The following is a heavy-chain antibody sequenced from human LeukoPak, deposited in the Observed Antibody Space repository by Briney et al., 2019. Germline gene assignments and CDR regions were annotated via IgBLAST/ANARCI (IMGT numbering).Heavy chain of an antibody. CDR2: IYYSGST. V-gene: IGHV4-39*07. CDR1: GGSIGRSSYY. J-gene: IGHJ4*02. CDR3: ARDSDVHCSGGRCTNFDC. Sequence: SETLSLTCTVSGGSIGRSSYYWGWIRQPPGKGLEWIGNIYYSGSTYYNPSLKSRVTISLDTSKNQFFLRLSSVTAADTAVYYCARDSDVHCSGGRCTNFDCWGQGILVTVSS. D-gene: IGHD2-15*01.